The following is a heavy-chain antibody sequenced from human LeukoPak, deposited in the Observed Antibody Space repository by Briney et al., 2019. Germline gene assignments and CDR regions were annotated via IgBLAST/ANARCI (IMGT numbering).Heavy chain of an antibody. J-gene: IGHJ6*02. Sequence: PSETLSLTCTVPGGSISIYYWSWIRQPPGKGLGWSGYIYYSGSTNYNPSLKSRVTLSVDTYKNQFSLKLSSVTAADTAVYYCARTYYYGSEAYYYYGMDVWAKGPRSPSP. D-gene: IGHD3-10*01. V-gene: IGHV4-59*01. CDR2: IYYSGST. CDR3: ARTYYYGSEAYYYYGMDV. CDR1: GGSISIYY.